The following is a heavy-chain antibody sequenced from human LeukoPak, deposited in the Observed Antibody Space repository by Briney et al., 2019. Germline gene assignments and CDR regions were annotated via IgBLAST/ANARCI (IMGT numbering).Heavy chain of an antibody. Sequence: GGSLRLSCAASGFTFGSYSMNWVRQAPGKGLEWVSSISSSSSYIYYADSVKGRFTISRDNAKNSLYLQMNSLRAEDTAVYYCARGCGGDCYPPDYWGQGTLVTVSS. J-gene: IGHJ4*02. CDR1: GFTFGSYS. V-gene: IGHV3-21*01. D-gene: IGHD2-21*02. CDR3: ARGCGGDCYPPDY. CDR2: ISSSSSYI.